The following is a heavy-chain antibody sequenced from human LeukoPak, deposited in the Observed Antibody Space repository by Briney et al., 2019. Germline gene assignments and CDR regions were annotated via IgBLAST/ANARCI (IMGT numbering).Heavy chain of an antibody. V-gene: IGHV1-2*02. CDR2: INPNSGGT. CDR1: GYTFTGNY. Sequence: ASVKVSCKASGYTFTGNYMHWVRQAPGQGLEWMGWINPNSGGTNYAQKFQGRVTMTRDTSISTAYMELSRLRSDDTAVYYCARRIAAAGSNWFDPWGQGTLVTVSS. CDR3: ARRIAAAGSNWFDP. J-gene: IGHJ5*02. D-gene: IGHD6-13*01.